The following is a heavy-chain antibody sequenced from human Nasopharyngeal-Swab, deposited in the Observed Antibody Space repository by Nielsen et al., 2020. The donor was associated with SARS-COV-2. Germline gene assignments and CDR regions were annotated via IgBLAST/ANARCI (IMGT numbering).Heavy chain of an antibody. CDR2: INSDGSST. V-gene: IGHV3-74*01. J-gene: IGHJ2*01. D-gene: IGHD3-10*01. CDR3: AKDQIHPGSITMGWYFDL. CDR1: GFTFSSYW. Sequence: GGSLRLSCAASGFTFSSYWMHWVRQAPGKGLVWVSRINSDGSSTSYADSVKGRFTISRDNAKNTLYLQMNSLRAEDTAVYYCAKDQIHPGSITMGWYFDLWGRGTLVTVSS.